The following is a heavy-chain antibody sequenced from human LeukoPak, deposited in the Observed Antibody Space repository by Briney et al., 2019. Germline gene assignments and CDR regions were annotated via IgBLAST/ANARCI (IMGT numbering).Heavy chain of an antibody. CDR3: ARELGGSYSSFDY. V-gene: IGHV4-61*01. CDR1: GGSVSSGSYY. D-gene: IGHD1-26*01. Sequence: SETLSLPCTVSGGSVSSGSYYWSWIRQPPGKGLEWIGYIYYSGSTNYNPSLKSRVTISVDTSKNQFSLKLSSVTAADTAVYYCARELGGSYSSFDYWGQGTLVTVSS. CDR2: IYYSGST. J-gene: IGHJ4*02.